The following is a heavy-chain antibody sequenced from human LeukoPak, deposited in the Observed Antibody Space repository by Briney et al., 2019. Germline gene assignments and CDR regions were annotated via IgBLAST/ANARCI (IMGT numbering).Heavy chain of an antibody. Sequence: PGGSLRLSCAASGFTFSSYGMHWVRQAPGKGLEWVAFIRYDGSNKYYADSVKGRFTISRDNSKNTLYLQMNSLRAEDTAVYYSLMEDLDYWGQGTLVTVSS. CDR2: IRYDGSNK. CDR1: GFTFSSYG. D-gene: IGHD2-8*01. V-gene: IGHV3-30*02. CDR3: LMEDLDY. J-gene: IGHJ4*02.